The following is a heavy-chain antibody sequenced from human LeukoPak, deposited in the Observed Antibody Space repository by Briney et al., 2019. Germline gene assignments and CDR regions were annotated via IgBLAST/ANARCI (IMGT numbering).Heavy chain of an antibody. J-gene: IGHJ5*02. Sequence: GGSLRLSCAASGFTFSGYAMYWVRQAPGKGLEWVSCIDASGVNTYYADSVKGRFTISRDNSNNTLYLQMNSLRAEDTAVYYCAKGSGSGWYGWFDPWGQGTLVTVSS. CDR3: AKGSGSGWYGWFDP. CDR2: IDASGVNT. CDR1: GFTFSGYA. V-gene: IGHV3-23*01. D-gene: IGHD6-19*01.